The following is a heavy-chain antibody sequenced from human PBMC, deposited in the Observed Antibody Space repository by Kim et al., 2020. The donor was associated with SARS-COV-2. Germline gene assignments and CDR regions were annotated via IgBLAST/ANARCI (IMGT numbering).Heavy chain of an antibody. CDR1: GFTFSSYS. J-gene: IGHJ4*02. D-gene: IGHD3-16*02. CDR2: ISSRSSYI. CDR3: ARVGRGYPPF. V-gene: IGHV3-21*01. Sequence: GGSLRLSCAASGFTFSSYSMNWVRQAPGKGLEWVSSISSRSSYIYYADSVKGRFTISRDNAKNSLYLQMNSLRAEDTAVYYCARVGRGYPPFWGQGTLVTVSS.